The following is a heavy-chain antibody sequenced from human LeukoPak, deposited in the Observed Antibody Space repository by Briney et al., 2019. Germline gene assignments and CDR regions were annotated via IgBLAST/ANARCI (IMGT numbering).Heavy chain of an antibody. J-gene: IGHJ4*02. V-gene: IGHV1-2*02. CDR1: GYTFTGYY. D-gene: IGHD3-3*01. Sequence: GASVKVSCKASGYTFTGYYMHWVRQAPGQGLEWMGWINPNSGGTNYAQKFQGRVTMTRDTSISTAYMELSRLRSDDTAVHYCAREGYYDFWSASRGYYFDYWGQGTLVTVSS. CDR2: INPNSGGT. CDR3: AREGYYDFWSASRGYYFDY.